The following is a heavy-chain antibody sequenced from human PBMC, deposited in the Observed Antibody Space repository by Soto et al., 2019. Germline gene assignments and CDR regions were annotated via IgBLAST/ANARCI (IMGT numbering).Heavy chain of an antibody. V-gene: IGHV3-23*01. CDR2: ISGSGVST. CDR3: AKSPGMYYYDSSGYYHYDY. Sequence: GGSLRLSCAASGFSFSSYAMSWVRQAPGKGLEWVSAISGSGVSTYYADSVKGRFTISRDNSKNTLYPQMNSLRAEDTAVYYCAKSPGMYYYDSSGYYHYDYWGQGTLVTVSS. J-gene: IGHJ4*02. CDR1: GFSFSSYA. D-gene: IGHD3-22*01.